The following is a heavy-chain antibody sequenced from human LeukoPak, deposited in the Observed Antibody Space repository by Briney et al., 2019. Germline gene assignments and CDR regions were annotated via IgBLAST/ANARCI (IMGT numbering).Heavy chain of an antibody. V-gene: IGHV4-61*02. CDR1: GGSISSGRYY. D-gene: IGHD3-10*01. CDR3: ATDGMVRGPDAWFDS. Sequence: SETLSLTCNVSGGSISSGRYYWSWIRQPAGEGLEWIGRIYTRGSTNYNPSLKSRVTMSVDTSKNQFSLKLSSVTAADTAVYYCATDGMVRGPDAWFDSWGQGTLVTVSS. CDR2: IYTRGST. J-gene: IGHJ5*01.